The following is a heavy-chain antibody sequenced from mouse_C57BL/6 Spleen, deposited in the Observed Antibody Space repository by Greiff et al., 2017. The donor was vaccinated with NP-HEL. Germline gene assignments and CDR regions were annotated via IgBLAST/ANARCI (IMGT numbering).Heavy chain of an antibody. CDR3: ARAMVTTGGYYFDY. V-gene: IGHV5-4*01. J-gene: IGHJ2*01. D-gene: IGHD2-2*01. Sequence: VQLKESGGGLVKPGGSLKLSCAASGFTFSSYAMSWVRQTPEKRLEWVATISDGGSYTYYPDNVKGRFTISRDNAKNNLYLQMSHLKSEDTAMYYCARAMVTTGGYYFDYWGQGTTLTVSS. CDR1: GFTFSSYA. CDR2: ISDGGSYT.